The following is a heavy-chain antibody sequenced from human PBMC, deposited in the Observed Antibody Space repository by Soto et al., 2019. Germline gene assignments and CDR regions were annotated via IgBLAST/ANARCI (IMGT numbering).Heavy chain of an antibody. CDR1: GFTFNTYA. J-gene: IGHJ4*02. CDR3: AKSDYDYVWGTYRKFDF. Sequence: DVQLLEAGGALIQPGGSQRLSCAASGFTFNTYAMSWVRQAAGKGLDWVSGISGSGRTTYYADSAKGRFTISRDNSKNTLYLQMNSLRVEDTAIYYCAKSDYDYVWGTYRKFDFWGQGTLVTVSS. CDR2: ISGSGRTT. D-gene: IGHD3-16*01. V-gene: IGHV3-23*01.